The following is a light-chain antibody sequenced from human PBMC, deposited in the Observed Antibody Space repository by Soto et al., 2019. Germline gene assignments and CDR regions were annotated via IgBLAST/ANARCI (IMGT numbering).Light chain of an antibody. CDR3: QQSYSAPWT. V-gene: IGKV1-39*01. Sequence: DIQMTQSPSSLSASVGERVTITCRASEDIRTYVNWYQQKPGKAPKLLIYAASNLQSGVPSRFSGSGSGTDFTLTISSLQPEDFATYYCQQSYSAPWTFGQGTKVDI. CDR2: AAS. J-gene: IGKJ1*01. CDR1: EDIRTY.